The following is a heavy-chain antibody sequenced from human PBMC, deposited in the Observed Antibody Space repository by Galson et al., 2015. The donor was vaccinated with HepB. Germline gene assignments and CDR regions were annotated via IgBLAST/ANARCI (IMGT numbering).Heavy chain of an antibody. CDR3: AREDYSGYYYFDY. V-gene: IGHV3-66*01. CDR1: GFTVSSNY. J-gene: IGHJ4*02. Sequence: SLRLSCAASGFTVSSNYMSWVRQAPGKGLEWVSVIYSGGSTYYADSVKGRFTISRDNSKNTLYLQMNSLRAEDTAVYYCAREDYSGYYYFDYWGQGTLVTVSS. CDR2: IYSGGST. D-gene: IGHD5-12*01.